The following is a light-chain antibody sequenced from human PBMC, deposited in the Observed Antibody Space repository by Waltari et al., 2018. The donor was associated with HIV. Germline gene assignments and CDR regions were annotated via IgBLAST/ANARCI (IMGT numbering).Light chain of an antibody. CDR3: QQYNYWPPYT. V-gene: IGKV3-15*01. CDR1: QTIISN. J-gene: IGKJ2*01. CDR2: GAS. Sequence: EIVMTQSPATLSVSPGERVTLSCRASQTIISNLAWYQQKPVQAPRLLIYGASARAAGVPARFTGSGSGTEFTLTISSLQSEDFAVYYCQQYNYWPPYTFGQGTKLEIK.